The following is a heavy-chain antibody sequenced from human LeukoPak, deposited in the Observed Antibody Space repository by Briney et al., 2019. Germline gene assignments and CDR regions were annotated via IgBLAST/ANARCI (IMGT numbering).Heavy chain of an antibody. V-gene: IGHV3-66*01. CDR2: IYGGGST. CDR3: ARASESYRLMAFDI. CDR1: GVTGSSNY. D-gene: IGHD1-26*01. Sequence: GGSLRLSCAACGVTGSSNYMSAVRQAPGKGLEWVSVIYGGGSTYYADSVKWRFIIFRDNSKNTLYHQMNSLRAEDTAVYYCARASESYRLMAFDIWGQGTMVTVSS. J-gene: IGHJ3*02.